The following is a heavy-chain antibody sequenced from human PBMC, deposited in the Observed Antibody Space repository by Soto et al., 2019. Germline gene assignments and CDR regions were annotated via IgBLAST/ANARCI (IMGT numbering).Heavy chain of an antibody. V-gene: IGHV3-48*02. CDR1: GFTFSSYS. J-gene: IGHJ2*01. CDR2: ISSSSSTI. D-gene: IGHD3-16*01. Sequence: EVQLVESGGGLVQPGGSLRLSCAASGFTFSSYSMNWVRQAPGKGLEWVSYISSSSSTIYYADSVKGRFTISRNNAKNTLYLKRKPRRDGATAVYYWAREPRGGTPLPYGGRGPRVPVPS. CDR3: AREPRGGTPLPY.